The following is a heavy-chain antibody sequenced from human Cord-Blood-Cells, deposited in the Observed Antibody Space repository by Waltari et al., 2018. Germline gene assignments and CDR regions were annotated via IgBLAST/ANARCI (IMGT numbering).Heavy chain of an antibody. CDR3: ARDTPGRYDILTGYDYYYGMDV. CDR1: GYTFTSYA. J-gene: IGHJ6*02. V-gene: IGHV1-3*01. Sequence: QVQLVQSGAEVKKPGASVKVSCKASGYTFTSYAMHWVRQAPGQRLEWLGGINAGNGNTKYSQKFQGRVTITRDTSASTAYMELSRMRSEGTAVYYCARDTPGRYDILTGYDYYYGMDVWGQGTTVTVSS. CDR2: INAGNGNT. D-gene: IGHD3-9*01.